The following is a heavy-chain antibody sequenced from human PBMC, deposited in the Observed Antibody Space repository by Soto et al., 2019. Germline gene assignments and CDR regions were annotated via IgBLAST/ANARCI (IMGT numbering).Heavy chain of an antibody. CDR2: IYYTGST. V-gene: IGHV4-31*03. J-gene: IGHJ4*02. Sequence: PSRKLTINCIYSGASIRIGVYSLSWLRQAPGKCRDWIGHIYYTGSTFYSPSLKSRLTISLDTSKNQFSLDLRSVTAADTAMYYCARIEMASIKWGRGTLVTVSS. CDR3: ARIEMASIK. CDR1: GASIRIGVYS.